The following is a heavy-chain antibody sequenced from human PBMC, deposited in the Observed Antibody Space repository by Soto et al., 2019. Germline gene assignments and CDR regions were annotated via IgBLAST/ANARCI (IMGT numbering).Heavy chain of an antibody. J-gene: IGHJ4*02. V-gene: IGHV4-34*01. CDR3: ARDASTPPNTTFDY. CDR1: GGSFSGYY. CDR2: INHSGST. Sequence: QVQLQQWGAGLLKPSETLSLTCAVYGGSFSGYYWSWISPPPGKGLEWIGEINHSGSTNYNPSLKSRVNISVDTSKNQFALKLSSVTAADTAVYYCARDASTPPNTTFDYCGQGTLVTVSS. D-gene: IGHD1-1*01.